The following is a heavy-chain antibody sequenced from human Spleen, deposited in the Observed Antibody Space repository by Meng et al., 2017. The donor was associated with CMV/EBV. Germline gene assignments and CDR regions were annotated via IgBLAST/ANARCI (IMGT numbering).Heavy chain of an antibody. CDR1: GFTFSSYW. CDR3: ARRPSGSYSSWFDP. CDR2: IKQDGSEK. D-gene: IGHD1-26*01. V-gene: IGHV3-7*01. J-gene: IGHJ5*02. Sequence: ASGFTFSSYWMSWVRQAPGKGLEWVANIKQDGSEKFYVDSVKGRFTISRDNAKNSLYLQMNSLRAEDTAVYYCARRPSGSYSSWFDPWGQGTLVTVSS.